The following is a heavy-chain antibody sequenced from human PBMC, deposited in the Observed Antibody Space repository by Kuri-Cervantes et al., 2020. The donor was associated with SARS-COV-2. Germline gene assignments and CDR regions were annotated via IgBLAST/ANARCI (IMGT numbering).Heavy chain of an antibody. Sequence: GESLKISCAASGFSFSSYNMNWVRQAPGKGLEWVSSISYSSFYIYYADSVKGRFTISRDNAKNSLYLEMNSLRDEDTAVYYCAKDALPTYYYDSSGSSLDYWGQGTLVTVSS. D-gene: IGHD3-22*01. V-gene: IGHV3-21*01. CDR1: GFSFSSYN. J-gene: IGHJ4*02. CDR3: AKDALPTYYYDSSGSSLDY. CDR2: ISYSSFYI.